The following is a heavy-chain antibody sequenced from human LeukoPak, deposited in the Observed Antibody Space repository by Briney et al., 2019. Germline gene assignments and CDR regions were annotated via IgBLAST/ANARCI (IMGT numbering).Heavy chain of an antibody. CDR2: ISGGGGST. CDR1: GFTFTSYS. CDR3: AKGGKWDVTPFDY. V-gene: IGHV3-23*01. D-gene: IGHD1-26*01. J-gene: IGHJ4*02. Sequence: GGSLRLSCAASGFTFTSYSMNWVRQAPGKGLEWVSTISGGGGSTYYADSVKGRFTISRDNSKNTLYLQANSLRAEDTAVYYCAKGGKWDVTPFDYWGQGTLVTVSS.